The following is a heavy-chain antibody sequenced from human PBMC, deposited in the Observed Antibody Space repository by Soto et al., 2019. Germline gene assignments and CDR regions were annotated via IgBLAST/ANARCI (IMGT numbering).Heavy chain of an antibody. Sequence: EVLLVESGGGMVQPGGSLKLSCAASGFVFKDSSIHWVRQASGKGLEWVGRIRDRAYSYATAYAESVKGRFTISRDDSNNTAYLQMSGLRTEETANYYCTRLISAAHHYWVQGPLVTVSS. CDR3: TRLISAAHHY. D-gene: IGHD3-10*01. V-gene: IGHV3-73*01. J-gene: IGHJ4*02. CDR2: IRDRAYSYAT. CDR1: GFVFKDSS.